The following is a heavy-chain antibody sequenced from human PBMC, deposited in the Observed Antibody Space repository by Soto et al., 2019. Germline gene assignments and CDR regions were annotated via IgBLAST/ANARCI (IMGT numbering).Heavy chain of an antibody. V-gene: IGHV4-31*03. CDR3: ARGXSNVEVVGALFSSGLDV. J-gene: IGHJ6*02. CDR2: IHHSGSP. Sequence: PSETLSLTCTVSGGSISSGNYYWSWIRQLPGKGLEWIGYIHHSGSPYYNPSLRGRVTISVDRSKNDFSLKLSSVTAADTAVYYCARGXSNVEVVGALFSSGLDVWGQGTTVTVSS. D-gene: IGHD2-2*01. CDR1: GGSISSGNYY.